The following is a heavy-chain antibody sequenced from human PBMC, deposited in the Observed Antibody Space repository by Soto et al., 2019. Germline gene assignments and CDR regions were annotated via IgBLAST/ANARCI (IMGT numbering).Heavy chain of an antibody. CDR2: ITGSGTST. Sequence: LRLSCAASGFTFSGYAMTWVRQAPGKGLEWVSSITGSGTSTYYADSVKGRFIISRDNSKNTVSLQMNSLRADDTAVYYCGKSPGFYYYTMDVWGQGTTVTVSS. CDR3: GKSPGFYYYTMDV. CDR1: GFTFSGYA. V-gene: IGHV3-23*01. J-gene: IGHJ6*02.